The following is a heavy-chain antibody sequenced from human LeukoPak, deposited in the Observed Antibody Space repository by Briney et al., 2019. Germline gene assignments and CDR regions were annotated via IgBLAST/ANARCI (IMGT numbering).Heavy chain of an antibody. CDR2: INSDSSLM. V-gene: IGHV3-21*01. D-gene: IGHD3-16*01. CDR1: GFTFSSYS. J-gene: IGHJ4*02. Sequence: PGGSLILSCAASGFTFSSYSMNWVRQAPGKGLEWVSSINSDSSLMYYAEAVKGRFTISRDNARNSLYLQMSSLRVEDTAVYYCIRDLFDDYSLDYWGQGALATVS. CDR3: IRDLFDDYSLDY.